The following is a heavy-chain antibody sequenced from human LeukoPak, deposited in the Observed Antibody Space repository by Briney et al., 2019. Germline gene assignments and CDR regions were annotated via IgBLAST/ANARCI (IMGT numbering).Heavy chain of an antibody. CDR1: SDSSTSSY. V-gene: IGHV5-51*01. Sequence: TSSCAASDSSTSSYYWSVLQKPRGRGLEMGVNIYYGSSTSYSPSLQSQVTISADKSNSTASLKWSSLKASDTAMYYCARRRDLYSGSYYPFDYWGQGTLVTVSS. D-gene: IGHD1-26*01. CDR2: NIYYGSST. CDR3: ARRRDLYSGSYYPFDY. J-gene: IGHJ4*02.